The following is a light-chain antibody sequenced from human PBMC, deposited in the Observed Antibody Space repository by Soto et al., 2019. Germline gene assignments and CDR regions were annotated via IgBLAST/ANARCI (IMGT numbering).Light chain of an antibody. CDR2: VST. J-gene: IGLJ2*01. Sequence: QSVLTQPPSVSGAPGQRVTISCTGSSSNIGAGYTVHWYQQRPGTAPTLLIYVSTHRPSGVPDRFSGSQSGTSASLAITGLQAEDEADYYCQSYDSNCSVVFGGGTKLTVL. CDR3: QSYDSNCSVV. V-gene: IGLV1-40*01. CDR1: SSNIGAGYT.